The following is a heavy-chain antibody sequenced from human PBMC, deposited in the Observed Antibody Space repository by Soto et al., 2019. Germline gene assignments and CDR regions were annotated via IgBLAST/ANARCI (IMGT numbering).Heavy chain of an antibody. CDR2: IHHTGTT. CDR3: AGYNWNYYFDP. CDR1: GVSINSNNY. J-gene: IGHJ5*02. D-gene: IGHD1-7*01. Sequence: LTCAVSGVSINSNNYWSWVRQSPGKGLEWIGEIHHTGTTNQNPSLKSRVNISVDKSTNEFSLNLNSVTAADTAVYYCAGYNWNYYFDPWGQGTLVTVSS. V-gene: IGHV4-4*02.